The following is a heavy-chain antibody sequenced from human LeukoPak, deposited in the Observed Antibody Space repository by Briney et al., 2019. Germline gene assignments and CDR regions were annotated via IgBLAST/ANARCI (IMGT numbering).Heavy chain of an antibody. CDR1: GYSFTNYG. Sequence: GASVKVSCKASGYSFTNYGISWVRQAPGQGLEWMGWISRHNGDTNYAQRFQGRVTMTTDTSTTTAYMELRSLRFDDTAVYYCARDLVAIVPEPGGFDYWAREPWSPSPQ. J-gene: IGHJ4*02. V-gene: IGHV1-18*01. CDR2: ISRHNGDT. CDR3: ARDLVAIVPEPGGFDY. D-gene: IGHD2/OR15-2a*01.